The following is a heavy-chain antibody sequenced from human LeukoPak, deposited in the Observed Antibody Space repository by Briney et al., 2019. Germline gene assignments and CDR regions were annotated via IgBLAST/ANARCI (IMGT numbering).Heavy chain of an antibody. Sequence: GGSLRLSCATSGFNFGTYAMSWVRQAPGKGLEWVSSSGSGGGTYYADSVKGRFAISRDSSKNTVYLQMNSLRAEDTAVYYCARDHEWGRAYFDYWGQGTLVTVSS. J-gene: IGHJ4*02. CDR1: GFNFGTYA. D-gene: IGHD1-26*01. CDR3: ARDHEWGRAYFDY. CDR2: SGSGGGT. V-gene: IGHV3-23*01.